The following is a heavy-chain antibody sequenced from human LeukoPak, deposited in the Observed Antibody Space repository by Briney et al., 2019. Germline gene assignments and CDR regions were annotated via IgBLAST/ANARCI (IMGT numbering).Heavy chain of an antibody. Sequence: PSETLSLTCTVSGYSISSGYYWGWIRQPPGKGLAWIGTIYHSGNTYYNPSLASRVIILVDTSKNEFSLKLSSVTAADTAVYYCASRAYGSGSYYNPIDYWGQGTLVTVSS. D-gene: IGHD3-10*01. V-gene: IGHV4-38-2*02. CDR2: IYHSGNT. J-gene: IGHJ4*02. CDR3: ASRAYGSGSYYNPIDY. CDR1: GYSISSGYY.